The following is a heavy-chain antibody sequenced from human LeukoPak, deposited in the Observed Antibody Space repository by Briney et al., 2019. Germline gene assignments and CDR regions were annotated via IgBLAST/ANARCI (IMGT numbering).Heavy chain of an antibody. J-gene: IGHJ4*02. Sequence: SETLSLTCTVSGGSISSYYWSWIRQPPGKGLEWIGYIYYSGSTKYNPSFNSRVTMSVDTSKNQISLKLSAVTAADTAVYFCAREGTTGWAFWGQGTLVTVSS. D-gene: IGHD1-14*01. CDR1: GGSISSYY. CDR3: AREGTTGWAF. V-gene: IGHV4-59*01. CDR2: IYYSGST.